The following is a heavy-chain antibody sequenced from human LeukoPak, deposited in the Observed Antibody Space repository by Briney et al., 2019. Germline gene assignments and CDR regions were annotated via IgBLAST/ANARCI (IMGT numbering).Heavy chain of an antibody. CDR2: INADSGNT. Sequence: VASVKVSCKASGYTFISRGFSWVRQAPGQGLEWMGWINADSGNTNYAQKLQGRVTLTTDTSTNTAYMELRSLRSDDTAVYYCARDEVSGGWYNHWGQGTLVTVSS. J-gene: IGHJ4*02. CDR3: ARDEVSGGWYNH. V-gene: IGHV1-18*04. CDR1: GYTFISRG. D-gene: IGHD6-19*01.